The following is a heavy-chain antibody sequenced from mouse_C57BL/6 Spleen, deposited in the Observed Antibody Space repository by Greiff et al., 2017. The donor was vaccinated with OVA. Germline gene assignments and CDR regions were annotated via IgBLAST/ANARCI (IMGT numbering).Heavy chain of an antibody. D-gene: IGHD2-10*02. CDR1: GFTFSSYG. CDR2: ISSGGSYT. Sequence: DVMLVESGGDLVKPGGSLKLSCAASGFTFSSYGMSWVRQTPDKRLEWVATISSGGSYTYYPDSVKGQFTISRDNAKNTLYLQMSSLKSEDTAMYYCARHEGYGNYDWYFDVWGTGTTVTVSS. V-gene: IGHV5-6*02. J-gene: IGHJ1*03. CDR3: ARHEGYGNYDWYFDV.